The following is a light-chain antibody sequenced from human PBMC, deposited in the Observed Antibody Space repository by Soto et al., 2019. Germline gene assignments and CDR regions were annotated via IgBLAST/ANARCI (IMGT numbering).Light chain of an antibody. CDR2: GSS. CDR3: HQYGSSPPYT. Sequence: EVVLTQSPGTLSLSPGERATLSCRASQSVSNNYFAWYQQKPGQAPRLLIFGSSDRATGIPYRFSGSGSGTDFTLTISRIEPEDFALYYCHQYGSSPPYTVGQGTKLEIK. CDR1: QSVSNNY. V-gene: IGKV3-20*01. J-gene: IGKJ2*01.